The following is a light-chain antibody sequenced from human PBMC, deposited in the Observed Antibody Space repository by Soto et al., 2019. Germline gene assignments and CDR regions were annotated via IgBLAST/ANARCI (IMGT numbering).Light chain of an antibody. V-gene: IGKV1-5*01. Sequence: DIQMTQSPSTLSASVGDRVTITCRASQSINSWLAWYQQRSGKAPKLLIFDASTLESGVPSRFSGSGSGTEFTLTISRLQPDDFATYYCQSYNSYSWTFGQGTKVDIK. CDR1: QSINSW. CDR2: DAS. CDR3: QSYNSYSWT. J-gene: IGKJ1*01.